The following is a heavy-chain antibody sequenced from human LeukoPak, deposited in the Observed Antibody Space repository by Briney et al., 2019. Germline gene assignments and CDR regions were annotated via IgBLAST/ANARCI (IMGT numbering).Heavy chain of an antibody. V-gene: IGHV4-34*01. CDR1: GGSFSGYY. Sequence: PSETLSLTCAVYGGSFSGYYWSRIRQPPGKGLEWIGEINHSGSTNYNPSLKSRVTISVDTSKNQFSLKLSSVTAADTAVYYCARPYCSSTSCPWRYWGQGTLVTVSS. CDR2: INHSGST. D-gene: IGHD2-2*01. CDR3: ARPYCSSTSCPWRY. J-gene: IGHJ4*02.